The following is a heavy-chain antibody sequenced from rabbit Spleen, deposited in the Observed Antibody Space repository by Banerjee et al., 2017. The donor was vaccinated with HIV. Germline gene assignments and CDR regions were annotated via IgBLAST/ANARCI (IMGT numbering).Heavy chain of an antibody. D-gene: IGHD8-1*01. Sequence: QEQLMESGGGLVQPGGSLKLSCKASGFSFSNKAVMCWVRQAPGKGLEWIACIDTSDGDTDYANWPKGRFTISKASSTTVTLQMTSLTAADTATYFCARTGSSWSLNLWGQGTLVTVS. J-gene: IGHJ6*01. CDR3: ARTGSSWSLNL. V-gene: IGHV1S45*01. CDR2: IDTSDGDT. CDR1: GFSFSNKAV.